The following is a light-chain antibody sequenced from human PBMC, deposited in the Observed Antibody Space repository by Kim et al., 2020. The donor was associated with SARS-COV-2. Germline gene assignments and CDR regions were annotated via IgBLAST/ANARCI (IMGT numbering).Light chain of an antibody. CDR2: GKN. V-gene: IGLV3-19*01. CDR1: SLRSYY. J-gene: IGLJ2*01. CDR3: NSRDNNDYVL. Sequence: VALRQTVRITCQGDSLRSYYTTWYQQKPRQAPLVVVYGKNNRPSGIPDRFSGSSSGNTASLTITGTQAGDEADYYCNSRDNNDYVLFGGGTQLTVL.